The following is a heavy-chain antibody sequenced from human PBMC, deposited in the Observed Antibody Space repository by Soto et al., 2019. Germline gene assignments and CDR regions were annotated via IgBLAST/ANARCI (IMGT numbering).Heavy chain of an antibody. CDR3: AAAATKSDIVALTAATPYQYFDL. CDR2: IVVGSGNT. Sequence: QLQLVQSGPEVKKPGTSVKVSCKASGFTFTSSAMQWVRQARGQRLEWIGWIVVGSGNTNYAQEFQDRVTITRDMSTGTAYMELSSLRSEDTAVYYCAAAATKSDIVALTAATPYQYFDLWGRGTLVTVTS. J-gene: IGHJ2*01. V-gene: IGHV1-58*02. CDR1: GFTFTSSA. D-gene: IGHD2-2*01.